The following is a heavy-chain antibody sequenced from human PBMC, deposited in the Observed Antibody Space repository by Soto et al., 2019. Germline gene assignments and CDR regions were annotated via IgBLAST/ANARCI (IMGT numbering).Heavy chain of an antibody. J-gene: IGHJ5*02. CDR2: IDSGDST. CDR1: GFTVSSND. CDR3: ARGDGEYGRRIDP. Sequence: VQLVESGGGLVQPGGSLRLSCAASGFTVSSNDLNWVRQAPGKGLEWVSIIDSGDSTYYADSVKGRITISRDNSKNTVYFQMNNLRVEDTAVYYCARGDGEYGRRIDPWGQGTLVTFSS. V-gene: IGHV3-66*01. D-gene: IGHD4-17*01.